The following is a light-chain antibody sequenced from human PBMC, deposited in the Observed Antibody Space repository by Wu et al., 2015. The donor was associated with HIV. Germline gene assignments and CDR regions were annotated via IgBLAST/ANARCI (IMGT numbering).Light chain of an antibody. CDR3: QQLNSFPLT. Sequence: DIQMTQSPSTLSASVRDRVTITCRASQRISHWLAWYQQKPGKAPKLLIYKASILESGVPSRFSGSGSGAEFTLSISGLQREDFAIYYCQQLNSFPLTFGHGTRLEIK. CDR1: QRISHW. CDR2: KAS. J-gene: IGKJ5*01. V-gene: IGKV1-5*03.